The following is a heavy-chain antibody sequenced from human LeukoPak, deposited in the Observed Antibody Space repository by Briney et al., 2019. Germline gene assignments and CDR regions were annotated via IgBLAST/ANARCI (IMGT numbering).Heavy chain of an antibody. CDR2: INPNSGGT. CDR3: ARVVGYSGYDSDFDY. V-gene: IGHV1-2*02. Sequence: ASVKVSCKASGYTFTRYYMHWVRQAPGQGLEWMGWINPNSGGTNYAQEFQGRVTMTRDTSISTAYMELSRLRFDDTAVYYCARVVGYSGYDSDFDYWGQGTLVTVSS. J-gene: IGHJ4*02. D-gene: IGHD5-12*01. CDR1: GYTFTRYY.